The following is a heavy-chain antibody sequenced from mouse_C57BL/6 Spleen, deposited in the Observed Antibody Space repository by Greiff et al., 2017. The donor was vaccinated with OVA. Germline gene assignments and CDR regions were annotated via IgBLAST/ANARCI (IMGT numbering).Heavy chain of an antibody. CDR1: GYTFTSYW. Sequence: QVQLQQPGAELVMPGASVKLSCKASGYTFTSYWMHWVKQRPGQGLEWIGEIDPSDSYTNYNQKFKGKSTLPVDKSSSTAYMQISSLTSEDTAVYYGARNEKGGEWFACWGEGTLVTVSA. CDR3: ARNEKGGEWFAC. V-gene: IGHV1-69*01. CDR2: IDPSDSYT. J-gene: IGHJ3*01.